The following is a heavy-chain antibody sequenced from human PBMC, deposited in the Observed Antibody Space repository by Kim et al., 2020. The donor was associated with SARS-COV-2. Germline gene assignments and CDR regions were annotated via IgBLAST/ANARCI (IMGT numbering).Heavy chain of an antibody. V-gene: IGHV4-34*01. CDR2: INHSGST. J-gene: IGHJ5*02. CDR3: ARGWWFDP. Sequence: SETLSLTCAVYGGSFSGYYWSWIRQPPGKGLEWIGEINHSGSTNYNPSLKSRVTISVDTSKNQFSLKLSSVTAADTAVYYCARGWWFDPWGQGTLVTVSS. CDR1: GGSFSGYY.